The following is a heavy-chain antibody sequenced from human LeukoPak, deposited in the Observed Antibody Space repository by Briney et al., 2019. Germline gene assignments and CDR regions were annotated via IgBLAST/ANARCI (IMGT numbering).Heavy chain of an antibody. Sequence: PGGSLRLSCAASGFTFSGCDMRWVRQASGKGLEWVGRITTKANGYVTAYAASLKGRFTISRDDSKNTAYLQMNSLRTEDTAVYYCTTYNNGYYWGQGTLVTVSS. J-gene: IGHJ4*02. V-gene: IGHV3-73*01. CDR3: TTYNNGYY. CDR2: ITTKANGYVT. D-gene: IGHD1-14*01. CDR1: GFTFSGCD.